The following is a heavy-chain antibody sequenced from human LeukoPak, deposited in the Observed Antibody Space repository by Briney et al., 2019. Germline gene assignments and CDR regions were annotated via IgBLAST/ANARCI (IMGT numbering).Heavy chain of an antibody. CDR3: ATYHLGAATFDY. Sequence: SETLSLTCTVSGGSISSSIYYWGWIRQPPGKGLEWIGSIHHSGTTYYNPSLKSRVTISVDTSKNQFSLKLSSVTAADTAVYYCATYHLGAATFDYWGQGTLVTVSS. CDR2: IHHSGTT. D-gene: IGHD1-14*01. CDR1: GGSISSSIYY. J-gene: IGHJ4*02. V-gene: IGHV4-39*01.